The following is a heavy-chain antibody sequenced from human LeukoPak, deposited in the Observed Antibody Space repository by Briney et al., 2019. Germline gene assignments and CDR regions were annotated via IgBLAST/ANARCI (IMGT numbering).Heavy chain of an antibody. Sequence: GGSLRLSCAASGFTFSSYSMNWVRQAPGKGLEWVSSISSSSSYIYCADSVKGRFTISRDNAKNSLYLQMNSLRAEDTAVYYCARGRPSRTYSSSWYSAYWGQGTLVTVSS. J-gene: IGHJ4*02. CDR3: ARGRPSRTYSSSWYSAY. CDR1: GFTFSSYS. V-gene: IGHV3-21*01. CDR2: ISSSSSYI. D-gene: IGHD6-13*01.